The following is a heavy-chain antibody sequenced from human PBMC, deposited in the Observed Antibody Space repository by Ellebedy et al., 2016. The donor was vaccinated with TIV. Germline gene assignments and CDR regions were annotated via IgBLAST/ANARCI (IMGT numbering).Heavy chain of an antibody. Sequence: GESLKISCAASGFIFSSNGMHWVRQAPGKGLEWVAVISFDGTTKHYVDSVKGRFTISRDNSKNTLFLQMNSLTAEDTAIYYCAKGCRTGGNRFLIDYWGLGTLVTVSS. CDR3: AKGCRTGGNRFLIDY. CDR2: ISFDGTTK. CDR1: GFIFSSNG. D-gene: IGHD2-8*02. J-gene: IGHJ4*02. V-gene: IGHV3-30*18.